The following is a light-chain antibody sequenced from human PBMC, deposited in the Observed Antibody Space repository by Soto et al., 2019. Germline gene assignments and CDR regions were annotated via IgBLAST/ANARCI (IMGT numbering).Light chain of an antibody. Sequence: DIVMTQSPDSLAVSLGERATINCKSSQSVLYSSNNKNYLAWYQQKPGQPPKLLIYWASTRESGVPDRFSGSGSGTDFTLNISSLKAEDVAVYYCQQYYSTPTFGQGTKVEIK. J-gene: IGKJ1*01. CDR2: WAS. V-gene: IGKV4-1*01. CDR1: QSVLYSSNNKNY. CDR3: QQYYSTPT.